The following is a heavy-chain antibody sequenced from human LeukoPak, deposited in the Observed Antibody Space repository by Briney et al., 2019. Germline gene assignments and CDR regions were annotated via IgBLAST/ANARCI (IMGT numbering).Heavy chain of an antibody. CDR3: AKGIYSSGWSYFDY. CDR1: GFTFSNSA. D-gene: IGHD6-19*01. J-gene: IGHJ4*01. CDR2: LSGSGITT. Sequence: GGSLRLSCAASGFTFSNSAMSWVRQAPGKGLEWVSTLSGSGITTYYADSVKGRFTIARDNSKNTLYLQMNSLRAEDTGVYYCAKGIYSSGWSYFDYWGHGTLVTVSS. V-gene: IGHV3-23*01.